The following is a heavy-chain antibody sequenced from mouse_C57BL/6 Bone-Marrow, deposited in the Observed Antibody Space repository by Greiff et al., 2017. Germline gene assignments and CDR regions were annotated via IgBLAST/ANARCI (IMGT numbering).Heavy chain of an antibody. CDR2: IDPSDSYT. J-gene: IGHJ1*03. CDR1: GYTFTSYW. CDR3: AERSSSGRYWYFDV. D-gene: IGHD1-1*01. V-gene: IGHV1-59*01. Sequence: QVQLQQPGAELVRPGTSVKLSCKASGYTFTSYWMHWVKQRPGQGLEWIGVIDPSDSYTNYNQKFKGKATMTVDTSSSTAYMQLSSLTSEDSAVYYCAERSSSGRYWYFDVWGTGTTVTVSS.